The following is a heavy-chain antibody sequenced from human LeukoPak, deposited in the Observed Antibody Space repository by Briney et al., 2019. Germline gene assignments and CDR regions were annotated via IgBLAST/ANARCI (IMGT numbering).Heavy chain of an antibody. J-gene: IGHJ3*02. V-gene: IGHV1-2*02. CDR3: ARSSLGKGYAFDI. Sequence: ASVKVSCKASGYTFTGYYMHWVRQAPGQGLEWMGWINPNSGGTNYAQKFQGRVTMTRDTSISTAYMELSRLRSDDTAVYYCARSSLGKGYAFDIWGQGTMVTVSS. D-gene: IGHD4-23*01. CDR1: GYTFTGYY. CDR2: INPNSGGT.